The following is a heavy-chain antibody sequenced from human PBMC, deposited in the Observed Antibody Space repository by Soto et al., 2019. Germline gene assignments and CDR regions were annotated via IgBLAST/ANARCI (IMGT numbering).Heavy chain of an antibody. CDR1: GFTFSSYA. Sequence: PGGSLRLSCAASGFTFSSYAMSWVRQAPGKGLEWVSAISGSGGSTYYADSVKGRFTISRDNSKNTLYLQMNSLRAEDTAVYYCAKKNGPLTHYYYYGMDVWGQGTTVTVSS. CDR3: AKKNGPLTHYYYYGMDV. D-gene: IGHD4-17*01. V-gene: IGHV3-23*01. J-gene: IGHJ6*02. CDR2: ISGSGGST.